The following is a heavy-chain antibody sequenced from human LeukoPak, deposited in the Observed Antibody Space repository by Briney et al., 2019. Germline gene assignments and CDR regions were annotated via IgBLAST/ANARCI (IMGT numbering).Heavy chain of an antibody. CDR2: ISWNSGSI. V-gene: IGHV3-9*01. Sequence: GGSLRLSCAASGFTFDDYAMHWVRQAPGKGLEWVSGISWNSGSIGYADSVKGRFTNSRDNAKNSLYLQMNSLRAEDTALYYCAKKAISSSAFDIWGQGTMVTVSS. J-gene: IGHJ3*02. CDR3: AKKAISSSAFDI. D-gene: IGHD6-13*01. CDR1: GFTFDDYA.